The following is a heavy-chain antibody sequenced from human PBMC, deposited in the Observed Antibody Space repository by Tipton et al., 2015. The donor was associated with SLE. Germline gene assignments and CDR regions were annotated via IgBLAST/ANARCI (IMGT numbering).Heavy chain of an antibody. CDR1: GFTFSSYW. D-gene: IGHD5-12*01. CDR2: MNSDGSST. CDR3: ARPILYSGYDA. Sequence: GSLRLSCAASGFTFSSYWMHWVRQAPGKGLVWVSRMNSDGSSTRYADSVKGRFTISRDNAKNTLYLQMSSLRAEDTAVYHCARPILYSGYDAWGQGTLVTVSS. V-gene: IGHV3-74*01. J-gene: IGHJ5*02.